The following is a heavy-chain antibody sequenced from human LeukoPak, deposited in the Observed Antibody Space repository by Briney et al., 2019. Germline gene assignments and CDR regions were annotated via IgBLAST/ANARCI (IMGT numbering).Heavy chain of an antibody. CDR1: GFSFDEYG. J-gene: IGHJ5*01. Sequence: PGGSLRLSCAASGFSFDEYGMSWVRQVTGKGLEWVSAIQWNGDGTTYADSVRGRFNISRDNAKNTLYLQMNGLRAEDTAFYYCARVVGEMTVVTAGNSWFDSWGQGTLVTVSS. CDR3: ARVVGEMTVVTAGNSWFDS. D-gene: IGHD1-26*01. CDR2: IQWNGDGT. V-gene: IGHV3-20*04.